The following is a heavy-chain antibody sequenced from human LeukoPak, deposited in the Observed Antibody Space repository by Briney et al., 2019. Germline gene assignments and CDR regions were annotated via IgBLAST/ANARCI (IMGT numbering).Heavy chain of an antibody. CDR2: IYYSGST. Sequence: PSETLSLTCTVSGDSISSSSYYWGWIRQPPGKGLEWIGSIYYSGSTYYNPSLKSRVTISVDTSKNQFSLKLSSVTAADTAVYYCARAWYYYDSSGSTSFCFDYWGQGTLVTVSS. J-gene: IGHJ4*02. V-gene: IGHV4-39*01. CDR3: ARAWYYYDSSGSTSFCFDY. CDR1: GDSISSSSYY. D-gene: IGHD3-22*01.